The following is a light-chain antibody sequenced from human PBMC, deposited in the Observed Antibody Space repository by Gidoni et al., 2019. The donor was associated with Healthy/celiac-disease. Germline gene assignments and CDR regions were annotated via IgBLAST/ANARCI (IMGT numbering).Light chain of an antibody. CDR1: QGISSY. CDR2: AAS. J-gene: IGKJ3*01. CDR3: QQHNSDLHT. V-gene: IGKV1-9*01. Sequence: DIQLTQSPSFLSASVGDRVTITCRASQGISSYLAWYQQKPGKAPKLLIYAASTLQIGVPSRSSGSGSGTEFTLTISSLQPEDVATYYCQQHNSDLHTFGHGTKVDIK.